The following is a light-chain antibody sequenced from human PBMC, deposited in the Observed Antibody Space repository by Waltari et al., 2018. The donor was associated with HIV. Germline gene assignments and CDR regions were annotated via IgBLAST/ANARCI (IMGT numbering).Light chain of an antibody. CDR3: QQYYSTPIT. Sequence: DIVITQSPDSLAWSLGERGTITCKSSQSVLYSANNKNYLAWYQQKPGQPPKLLIYWASTRESGVPDRFSGSGSGTDFTLTISSLQAEDVAVYYCQQYYSTPITFGQGTRLEIK. CDR2: WAS. V-gene: IGKV4-1*01. CDR1: QSVLYSANNKNY. J-gene: IGKJ5*01.